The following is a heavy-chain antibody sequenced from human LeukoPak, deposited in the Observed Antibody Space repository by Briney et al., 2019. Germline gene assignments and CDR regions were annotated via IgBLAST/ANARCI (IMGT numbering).Heavy chain of an antibody. J-gene: IGHJ6*02. CDR2: MNPNSGNT. Sequence: ASVKVSCKASGYTFTSYDINWVRQATGQGLEWMGWMNPNSGNTGYAQKFQGRVTMTRNTSISTAYMELSSLRSEDTAVYYCARGQLVGPSYYYYYGMDVWGQGTTVTVSS. CDR1: GYTFTSYD. CDR3: ARGQLVGPSYYYYYGMDV. D-gene: IGHD6-13*01. V-gene: IGHV1-8*01.